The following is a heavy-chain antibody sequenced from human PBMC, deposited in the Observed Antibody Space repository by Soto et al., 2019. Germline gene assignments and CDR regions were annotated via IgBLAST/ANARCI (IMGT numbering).Heavy chain of an antibody. D-gene: IGHD6-13*01. CDR1: GYTFTSYG. V-gene: IGHV1-18*01. CDR3: ARADYSSSWYYYYGMDV. CDR2: IGAYNGNT. J-gene: IGHJ6*02. Sequence: QVQLVQSGAEVKKPGASVKVSCKASGYTFTSYGISWVRQAPGQGLEWMGGIGAYNGNTNYAQKLQGRVTMTTDTSTSTAYMELGSLGSDDTAVYSWARADYSSSWYYYYGMDVWGQGTTVTVSS.